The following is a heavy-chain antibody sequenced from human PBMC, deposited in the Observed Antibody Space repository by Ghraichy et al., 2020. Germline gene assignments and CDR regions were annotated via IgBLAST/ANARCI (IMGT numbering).Heavy chain of an antibody. V-gene: IGHV4-30-2*01. CDR1: GGSISSGGYS. J-gene: IGHJ5*02. Sequence: SETLSLTCAVSGGSISSGGYSWSWIRQPPGKGLEWIGYIYHSGSTYYNPSLKSRVTISVDRSKNQFSLKLSSVTAADTAVYYCARVGPVDNWFDPWGQGTLVTVSS. CDR3: ARVGPVDNWFDP. CDR2: IYHSGST.